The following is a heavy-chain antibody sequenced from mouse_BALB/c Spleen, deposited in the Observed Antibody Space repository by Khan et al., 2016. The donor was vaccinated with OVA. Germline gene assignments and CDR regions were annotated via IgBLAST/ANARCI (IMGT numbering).Heavy chain of an antibody. Sequence: VQLKESGPGLVKPSQSLSLTCTVTGYSITSGYAWNWIRQFPGNKLEWMGYISYSGVTSHTPSHTSRNSITRDTSKNQFFLQLNSVTTEDTATDYCARGNYYGYYFDYWGQGTTLTVSS. J-gene: IGHJ2*01. D-gene: IGHD1-1*01. CDR3: ARGNYYGYYFDY. CDR2: ISYSGVT. CDR1: GYSITSGYA. V-gene: IGHV3-2*02.